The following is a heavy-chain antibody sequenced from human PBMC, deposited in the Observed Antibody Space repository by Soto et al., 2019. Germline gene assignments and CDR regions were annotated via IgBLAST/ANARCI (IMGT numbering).Heavy chain of an antibody. J-gene: IGHJ6*02. V-gene: IGHV4-39*01. CDR2: IYGTGNP. CDR3: RSSSRYSTDV. Sequence: QLQLQESGPGLVKPSETLSLSCTVSGGSITSSFYWGWIRQPPGKGLGWIGSIYGTGNPYYNPSLTGRVTISADTSKNQFSLNLISVTAADTAVYYCRSSSRYSTDVWGQGATGTVSS. D-gene: IGHD6-13*01. CDR1: GGSITSSFY.